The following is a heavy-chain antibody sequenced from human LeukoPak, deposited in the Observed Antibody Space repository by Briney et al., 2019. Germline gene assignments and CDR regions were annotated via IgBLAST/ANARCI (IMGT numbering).Heavy chain of an antibody. CDR2: IIPILGIA. D-gene: IGHD3-10*01. J-gene: IGHJ4*02. CDR3: ARDLRFGELSIYYFDY. V-gene: IGHV1-69*04. Sequence: ASVKVSCKASGGTFSSYAISWVRQAPGQGLEWMGRIIPILGIANYAQKFQGRVTITADKSTSTAYMELSSLRSEDTAVYYCARDLRFGELSIYYFDYWGQGTLVTVSS. CDR1: GGTFSSYA.